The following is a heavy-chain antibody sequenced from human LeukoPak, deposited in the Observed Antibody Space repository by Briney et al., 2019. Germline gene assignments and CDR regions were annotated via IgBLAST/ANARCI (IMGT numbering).Heavy chain of an antibody. CDR1: GFQFSRHW. J-gene: IGHJ4*02. CDR3: AKDRSSRGSYQLRWYYFDY. D-gene: IGHD1-26*01. Sequence: PGGSLRLSCAASGFQFSRHWIHWVRQIPGKGLVWVSRTKSDGSRSDYADIVKGRFTISRDNSKNTLYLQMNSLRAEDTAVYYCAKDRSSRGSYQLRWYYFDYWGQGTLVTVSS. CDR2: TKSDGSRS. V-gene: IGHV3-74*01.